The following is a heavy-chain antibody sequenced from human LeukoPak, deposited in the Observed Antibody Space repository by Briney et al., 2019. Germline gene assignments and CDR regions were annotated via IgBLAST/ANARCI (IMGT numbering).Heavy chain of an antibody. V-gene: IGHV3-30*02. CDR1: GFTFSTYG. CDR3: AKGYNFWNNYPFDS. D-gene: IGHD3-3*01. CDR2: IRYDGSNK. Sequence: GGSLRPSCAASGFTFSTYGMHWVRQAPGKGLEGGAFIRYDGSNKYYADSVKGRFTNSRDNSKNTLYLQMNSLRAEDTAVYYCAKGYNFWNNYPFDSWGQGTLVTVSS. J-gene: IGHJ4*02.